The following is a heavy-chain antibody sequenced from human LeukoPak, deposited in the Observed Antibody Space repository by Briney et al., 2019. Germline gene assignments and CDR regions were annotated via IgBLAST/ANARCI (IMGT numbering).Heavy chain of an antibody. CDR1: GGSISSYY. Sequence: SSETLSLTCTVSGGSISSYYWSWIRQPPGKGLEWIGYIYYSGSTNYNPSLKSRVTISVDTSKNQFSLKLSSVTAADTAVYYCARAGRGSGLLGYWGQGTLVTVSS. J-gene: IGHJ4*02. D-gene: IGHD3-16*01. V-gene: IGHV4-59*01. CDR3: ARAGRGSGLLGY. CDR2: IYYSGST.